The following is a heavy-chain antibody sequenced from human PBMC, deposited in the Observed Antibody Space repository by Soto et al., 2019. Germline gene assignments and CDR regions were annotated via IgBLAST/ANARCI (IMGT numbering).Heavy chain of an antibody. CDR3: ARGRGSGSFYQLDY. D-gene: IGHD1-26*01. Sequence: QVHLVESGGGVVQPGRSLRLSCAASGFTFSNHAMHWVRQAPGKGLEWVARIYYDGSKEYYADSVKGRFTISRDSSKNTLYLQMNSLRAEDTAVYYCARGRGSGSFYQLDYWGQGTLVTVSS. CDR1: GFTFSNHA. CDR2: IYYDGSKE. J-gene: IGHJ4*02. V-gene: IGHV3-33*01.